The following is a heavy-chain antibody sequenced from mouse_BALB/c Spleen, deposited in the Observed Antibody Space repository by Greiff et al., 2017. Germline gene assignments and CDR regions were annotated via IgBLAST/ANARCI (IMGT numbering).Heavy chain of an antibody. V-gene: IGHV2-9*02. D-gene: IGHD1-1*01. CDR2: IWAGGST. CDR1: GFSLTSYG. Sequence: VQVVESGPGLVAPSQSLSITCTVSGFSLTSYGVHWVRQPPGKGLEWLGVIWAGGSTNYNSALMSRLSISKDNPKSQVFLKMNSLQTDDTAMYYCARGRGSRGDFDYWGQGTTLTVSS. CDR3: ARGRGSRGDFDY. J-gene: IGHJ2*01.